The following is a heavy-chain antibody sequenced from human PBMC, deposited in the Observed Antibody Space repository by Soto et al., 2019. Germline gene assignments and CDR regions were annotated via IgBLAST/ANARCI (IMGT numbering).Heavy chain of an antibody. CDR2: INPNSGGT. J-gene: IGHJ6*03. V-gene: IGHV1-2*04. CDR3: ARGVRYYDYIWGSYYYYMDV. D-gene: IGHD3-16*01. Sequence: ASVKVSCKASGYTFTGYYMHWVRQAPGQGLEWMGWINPNSGGTNYAQKFQGWVTMTRDTSISTAYMELSRLRSDDTAVYYCARGVRYYDYIWGSYYYYMDVWGKGTTVTVSS. CDR1: GYTFTGYY.